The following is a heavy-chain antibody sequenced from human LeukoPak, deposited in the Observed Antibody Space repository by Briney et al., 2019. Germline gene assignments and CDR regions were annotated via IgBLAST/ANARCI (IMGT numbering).Heavy chain of an antibody. J-gene: IGHJ5*01. Sequence: GGSLRLSCEASGFIFDKDWMHWVRQAPGKGLEWVANIKGDGSERNYLGSVRGRFTISRDNAKNSLHLQVNYLRVEDTAVYYCAREPPFDQSNALADSWGQGTRVTVSS. D-gene: IGHD4-11*01. CDR3: AREPPFDQSNALADS. CDR2: IKGDGSER. V-gene: IGHV3-7*01. CDR1: GFIFDKDW.